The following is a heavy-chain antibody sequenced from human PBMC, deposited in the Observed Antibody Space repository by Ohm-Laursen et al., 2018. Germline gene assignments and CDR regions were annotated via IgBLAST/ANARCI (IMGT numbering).Heavy chain of an antibody. CDR1: GDSISRYY. CDR3: ARSLAVADSDAFDI. Sequence: SETLSLTCTVSGDSISRYYWSWIRQPPGKGLEWIGDIHYSGSTNYTPSLKSRVTISVDTSKNQFSLKLSSVTAADTAVYYCARSLAVADSDAFDIWGQGTMVTVSS. J-gene: IGHJ3*02. D-gene: IGHD6-19*01. CDR2: IHYSGST. V-gene: IGHV4-59*08.